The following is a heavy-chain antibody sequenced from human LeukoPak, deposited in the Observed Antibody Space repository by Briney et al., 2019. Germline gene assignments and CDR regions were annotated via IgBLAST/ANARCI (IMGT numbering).Heavy chain of an antibody. CDR2: IYYSGST. V-gene: IGHV4-30-4*08. CDR3: ARGAMVRGVTWYYYYYMDV. CDR1: GGSISSGDYY. J-gene: IGHJ6*03. Sequence: SETLSLTCTVSGGSISSGDYYWSWIRQPPGKGLEWIGYIYYSGSTYYNPSLKSRVTISVDTSENQFSLKLSSVTAADTAVYYCARGAMVRGVTWYYYYYMDVWGKGTTVTVSS. D-gene: IGHD3-10*01.